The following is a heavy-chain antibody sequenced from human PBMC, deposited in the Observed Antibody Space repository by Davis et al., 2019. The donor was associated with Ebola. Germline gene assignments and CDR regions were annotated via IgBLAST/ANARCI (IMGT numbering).Heavy chain of an antibody. CDR2: IYYSGST. CDR1: GGSISSYY. D-gene: IGHD3-16*01. CDR3: ARGQGGDFDY. J-gene: IGHJ4*02. Sequence: GSLRLSCTVSGGSISSYYWSWIRQPPGKGLEWIGYIYYSGSTNYNPSLKSRVTISVDTSKNQFSLKLSSVTAADTAVYYCARGQGGDFDYWGQGTLVTVSS. V-gene: IGHV4-59*01.